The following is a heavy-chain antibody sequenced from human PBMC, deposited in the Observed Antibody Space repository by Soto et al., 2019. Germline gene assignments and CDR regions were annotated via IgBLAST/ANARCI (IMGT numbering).Heavy chain of an antibody. J-gene: IGHJ5*02. V-gene: IGHV1-69*06. CDR3: ARMHHWNDGWFDP. CDR2: IIPIFGTA. CDR1: GGTFSSYA. Sequence: SSVKVSCKASGGTFSSYAISWVRQAPGQGLEWMGGIIPIFGTANYAQKFQGRVTITADKSTSTAYMELSSLRSEDTAVYYCARMHHWNDGWFDPWGQGTLVTVSS. D-gene: IGHD1-1*01.